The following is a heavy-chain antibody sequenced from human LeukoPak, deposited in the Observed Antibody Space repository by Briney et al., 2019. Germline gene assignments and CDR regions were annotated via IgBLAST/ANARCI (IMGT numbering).Heavy chain of an antibody. D-gene: IGHD3-22*01. CDR3: ARGDLNSGSN. Sequence: SETLSLTCAVYGGSFSGYYWSWIRQPPGKGLEWIGEINHSGSTNYNPSLKSRVTISVDTSKNQFSLKLSSVTAADTAVYYCARGDLNSGSNWGQGTLVTVSS. V-gene: IGHV4-34*01. J-gene: IGHJ4*02. CDR1: GGSFSGYY. CDR2: INHSGST.